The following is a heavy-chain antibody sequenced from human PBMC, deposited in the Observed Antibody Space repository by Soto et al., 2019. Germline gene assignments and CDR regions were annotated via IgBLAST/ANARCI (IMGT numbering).Heavy chain of an antibody. J-gene: IGHJ3*02. CDR1: GGIFSSNI. CDR3: ARASEDFTSRVCYKATFDS. Sequence: QVQLVQSGAEVKKPWSSVKVSCKASGGIFSSNIISWVRQAPGQGLEWMGRIIPILATANFAQKFQGRITITADKTTNTTYMELSRLRSDDTAVYDCARASEDFTSRVCYKATFDSWGQGTRVTFSS. CDR2: IIPILATA. V-gene: IGHV1-69*08. D-gene: IGHD2-8*01.